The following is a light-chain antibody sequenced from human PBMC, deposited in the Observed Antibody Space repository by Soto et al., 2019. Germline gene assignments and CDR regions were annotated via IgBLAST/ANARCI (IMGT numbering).Light chain of an antibody. CDR1: SSNIGSNN. CDR3: AAWDDSLSGVV. V-gene: IGLV1-44*01. CDR2: SNN. Sequence: QSVLTQPPSASGTPGQRVTIACSGSSSNIGSNNVNWYQQLPGTAPKVLIYSNNQRPSGVPDRFSGSKSATSASLAISGLQSEDEAEYYCAAWDDSLSGVVFGGGTKLTVL. J-gene: IGLJ2*01.